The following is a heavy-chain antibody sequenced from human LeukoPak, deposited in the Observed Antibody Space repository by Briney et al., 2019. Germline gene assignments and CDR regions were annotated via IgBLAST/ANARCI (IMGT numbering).Heavy chain of an antibody. D-gene: IGHD6-19*01. CDR1: GFTFSSYA. V-gene: IGHV3-23*01. Sequence: AASLTLSCAASGFTFSSYAMSWDRQAPGKGLEGVSALSGGDGSTYYSDSMKGRFTISRDNSKNTLYLQMNSLRAEETDVYYCARERVAGTCYYYYCMDVWGQGTTVTVSS. J-gene: IGHJ6*02. CDR2: LSGGDGST. CDR3: ARERVAGTCYYYYCMDV.